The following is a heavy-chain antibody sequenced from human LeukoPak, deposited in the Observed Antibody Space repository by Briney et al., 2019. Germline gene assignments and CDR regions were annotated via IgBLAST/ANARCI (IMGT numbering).Heavy chain of an antibody. J-gene: IGHJ2*01. CDR2: IYYSGST. Sequence: SETLSLTCTVPGGSISSYYWSWIRQPPGKGLEWIGYIYYSGSTNYNPSLKSRVTISVDTSKNQFSLKLSSVTAADTAVYYCARHLYYYDSSGYGQWYFDLWGRGTLVTVSS. CDR3: ARHLYYYDSSGYGQWYFDL. CDR1: GGSISSYY. V-gene: IGHV4-59*08. D-gene: IGHD3-22*01.